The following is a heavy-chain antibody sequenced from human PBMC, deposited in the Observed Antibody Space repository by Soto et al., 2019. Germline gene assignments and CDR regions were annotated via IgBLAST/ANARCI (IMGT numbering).Heavy chain of an antibody. V-gene: IGHV1-2*04. CDR2: INPSSGGI. D-gene: IGHD3-10*01. CDR3: ATEGGSGSTAFDI. Sequence: QVQLVQSGAEVRKPGASVKVSCKASGSTFTGYYMHWVRQAPGQGLEWMGWINPSSGGINYAQKFQGWVTMTRDTSISTAYMELSRLRFDDTAVYYCATEGGSGSTAFDIWGQGTMVTVSS. CDR1: GSTFTGYY. J-gene: IGHJ3*02.